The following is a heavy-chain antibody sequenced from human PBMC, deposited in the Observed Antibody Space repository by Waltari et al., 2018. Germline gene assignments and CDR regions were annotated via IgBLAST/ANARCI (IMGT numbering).Heavy chain of an antibody. D-gene: IGHD3-22*01. Sequence: EVQLVESGGGLVQPGGSLRLSCAASGFSFRSFWMHWVRQVPGQGLVWVSCITTDGSTTYYADSVKGRFTISRDDAKKTLYLQMNDLGVDDTAVYYCSSNYDSSNYAHYWGQGTLVTVSS. CDR1: GFSFRSFW. J-gene: IGHJ4*02. CDR3: SSNYDSSNYAHY. CDR2: ITTDGSTT. V-gene: IGHV3-74*01.